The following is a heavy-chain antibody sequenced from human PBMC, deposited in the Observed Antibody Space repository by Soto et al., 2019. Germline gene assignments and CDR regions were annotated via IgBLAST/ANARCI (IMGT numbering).Heavy chain of an antibody. D-gene: IGHD2-8*02. CDR2: IITFVGKA. V-gene: IGHV1-69*08. Sequence: QVQLVQPGPEVKKPGSSVKVSCKNSGGTLSSYSISWVRHAPGHGLAWVGRIITFVGKANVAQQFQGRVTIAVDRSTDITCMERRRQTSEDTAVYYCAGVTGGNYSGCNYMDVWGTGTTVTVAS. CDR3: AGVTGGNYSGCNYMDV. J-gene: IGHJ6*03. CDR1: GGTLSSYS.